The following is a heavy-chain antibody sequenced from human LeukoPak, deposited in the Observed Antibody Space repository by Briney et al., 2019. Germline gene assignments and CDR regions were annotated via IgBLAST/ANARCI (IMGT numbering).Heavy chain of an antibody. J-gene: IGHJ4*02. CDR2: ISSSSTHT. CDR3: VRDWTTVLY. D-gene: IGHD4-17*01. Sequence: AGGSLRLSCAASGFTFSDYYMSWIRQAPGKGLEWVSYISSSSTHTNYADSVKGRFTISRDNAKNSLYLQMNSLRAEDTAVYYCVRDWTTVLYWGQGTLVTVSS. CDR1: GFTFSDYY. V-gene: IGHV3-11*06.